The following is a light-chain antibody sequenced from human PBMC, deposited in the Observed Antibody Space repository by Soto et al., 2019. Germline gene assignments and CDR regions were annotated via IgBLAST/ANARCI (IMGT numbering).Light chain of an antibody. Sequence: IVLTQSPASLSLTPGERATLSCRASQSVRISLSWYQQKPGQAPRLLISDASNRATGIPARFSGSGSGTDFTLTISSLEPADYAVYYCQQYGSSPQTFGQGTKVDVK. CDR1: QSVRIS. CDR2: DAS. J-gene: IGKJ1*01. CDR3: QQYGSSPQT. V-gene: IGKV3-11*01.